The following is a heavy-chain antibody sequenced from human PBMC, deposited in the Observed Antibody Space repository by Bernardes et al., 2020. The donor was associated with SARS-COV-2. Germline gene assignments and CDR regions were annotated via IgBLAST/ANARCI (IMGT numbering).Heavy chain of an antibody. D-gene: IGHD3-10*01. V-gene: IGHV3-48*03. J-gene: IGHJ4*02. CDR1: GFSLSNYE. CDR3: VRDSYYYGSGSYPHY. CDR2: ISSSGSTI. Sequence: GSLRLSCAASGFSLSNYEMNWVRQAPGKGLEWLSYISSSGSTIHYADSVKGRFAISRDNAENSLYLRMTSLRAEDTAIYYCVRDSYYYGSGSYPHYWGQGTLVTVSS.